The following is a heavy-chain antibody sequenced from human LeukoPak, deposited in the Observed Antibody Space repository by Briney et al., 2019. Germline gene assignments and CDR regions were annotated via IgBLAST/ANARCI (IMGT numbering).Heavy chain of an antibody. Sequence: GGSLRLSCAASGFTFSSYWMNWVRQAPGKGLEWVSYISSSSHYIYYADSVKGRFTISRDNAKNSLYLQMNSLRAEDTAVYYCARDSSSTQQLWFVYWGQGTLVTVSS. CDR1: GFTFSSYW. CDR2: ISSSSHYI. V-gene: IGHV3-21*01. J-gene: IGHJ4*02. CDR3: ARDSSSTQQLWFVY. D-gene: IGHD5-18*01.